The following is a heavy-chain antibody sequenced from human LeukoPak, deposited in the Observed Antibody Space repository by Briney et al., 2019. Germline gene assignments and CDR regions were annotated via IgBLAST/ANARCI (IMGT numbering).Heavy chain of an antibody. CDR2: ISSSSSYI. CDR1: GFTFSSYS. D-gene: IGHD1-26*01. V-gene: IGHV3-21*01. J-gene: IGHJ5*02. CDR3: AGDKVGATYFIWFDP. Sequence: PGGSLRLSCAASGFTFSSYSMNWVRQAPGKGLEWVSSISSSSSYIYYADSVKGRFTISRDNAKNSLYLQMNSLRAEDTAVYYCAGDKVGATYFIWFDPWGQGTLVTVSS.